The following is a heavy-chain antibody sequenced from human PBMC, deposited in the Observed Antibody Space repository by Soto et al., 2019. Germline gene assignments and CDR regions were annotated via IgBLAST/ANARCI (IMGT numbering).Heavy chain of an antibody. CDR3: ARGAVTTPFPSCVNWFDP. CDR1: GYTFTSYD. V-gene: IGHV1-8*01. Sequence: QVQLVQSGAEVKKPGASVKVSCKASGYTFTSYDINWVRQATGQGLESMGWMNPNSGNTGYAQKFQGRVTMTRNTSISTAYMELSSLRSEDTAVYYCARGAVTTPFPSCVNWFDPWGQGTLVTVSS. J-gene: IGHJ5*02. CDR2: MNPNSGNT. D-gene: IGHD4-17*01.